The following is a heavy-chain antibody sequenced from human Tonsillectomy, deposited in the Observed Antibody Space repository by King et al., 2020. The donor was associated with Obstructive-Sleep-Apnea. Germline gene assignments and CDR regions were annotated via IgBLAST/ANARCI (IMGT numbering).Heavy chain of an antibody. D-gene: IGHD3-10*01. CDR2: IRGSGVST. J-gene: IGHJ3*02. CDR3: ANYGSGSLYDAFDI. V-gene: IGHV3-23*04. CDR1: VFTFSSYA. Sequence: QLVQSGGGLVQPGGSLRLSCAASVFTFSSYAMSWVRQAPGQGLEWVSAIRGSGVSTYYADYVKGRFTISRDNSKNTLYLQMTSLRAEDTAVYYCANYGSGSLYDAFDIWGQGTMVTVSS.